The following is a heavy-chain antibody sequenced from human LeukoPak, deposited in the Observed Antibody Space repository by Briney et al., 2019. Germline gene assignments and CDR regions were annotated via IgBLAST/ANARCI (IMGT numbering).Heavy chain of an antibody. J-gene: IGHJ5*02. CDR2: IHYSGST. D-gene: IGHD2-15*01. CDR3: ARDRGYCSGGSCYRWFDP. V-gene: IGHV4-59*12. Sequence: SETLSLTCTVSGDSISNYYWSWLRQPPGKGLEWIGYIHYSGSTDYNPSLKSRVTISVDTSKNQFSLKLNSVTAADTAVYYCARDRGYCSGGSCYRWFDPWGQGTLVTVSS. CDR1: GDSISNYY.